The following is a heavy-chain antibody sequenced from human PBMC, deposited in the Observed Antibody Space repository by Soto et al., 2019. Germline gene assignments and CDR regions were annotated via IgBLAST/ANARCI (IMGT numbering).Heavy chain of an antibody. CDR2: ISAYNGNT. CDR1: GYTFTSYG. D-gene: IGHD1-26*01. V-gene: IGHV1-18*01. CDR3: ARAGSYESGIYYDYRMDV. J-gene: IGHJ6*02. Sequence: QVQLVQSGAEVKKPGASVKVSCKASGYTFTSYGISWVRQAPGQGLEWMGWISAYNGNTNYAQKLQGRVTMTTVTPASTAYIGPRSLGSDDTAVDYCARAGSYESGIYYDYRMDVWGQGTTVTDSS.